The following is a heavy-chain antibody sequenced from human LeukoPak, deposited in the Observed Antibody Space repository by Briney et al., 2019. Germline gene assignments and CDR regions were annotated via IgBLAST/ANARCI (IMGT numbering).Heavy chain of an antibody. CDR2: IYSSGST. CDR1: GGSIRSYY. J-gene: IGHJ3*02. D-gene: IGHD3-10*01. Sequence: SETLSLTCTVPGGSIRSYYWTWIRQPAGKGLEWIGRIYSSGSTNYNPSLRSRVTMSVDTSKNQFSLRLSSVTAADTAVYYCASKHLWSDGFDIWGQGTMVTVSS. CDR3: ASKHLWSDGFDI. V-gene: IGHV4-4*07.